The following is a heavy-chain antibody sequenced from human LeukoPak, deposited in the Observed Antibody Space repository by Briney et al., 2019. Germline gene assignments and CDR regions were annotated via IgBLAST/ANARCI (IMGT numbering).Heavy chain of an antibody. CDR1: GFTFSSYA. CDR3: ASFDSSGYYFQFDP. D-gene: IGHD3-22*01. CDR2: ISYDGSNK. Sequence: GRSLRLSCAASGFTFSSYAMHCVRQAPGKGPEWVAVISYDGSNKYYADSVKGRFTISRDNSKNTLYLQMNSLRAEDTAVYYCASFDSSGYYFQFDPWGQGTLVTVSS. V-gene: IGHV3-30-3*01. J-gene: IGHJ5*02.